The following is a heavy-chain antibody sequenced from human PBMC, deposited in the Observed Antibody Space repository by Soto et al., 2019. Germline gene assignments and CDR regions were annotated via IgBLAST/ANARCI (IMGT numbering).Heavy chain of an antibody. D-gene: IGHD5-18*01. CDR1: GVNFSYYG. J-gene: IGHJ4*02. Sequence: GGSLRLSCEASGVNFSYYGMHWVRQVPGKGLVWVSHIHSDGTTTTYADSVKGRFTISRDNAKNSLYLQMNSLRAEDTAVYYCARPQSSGYIYGFPYWGQGTLVTVSS. CDR2: IHSDGTTT. V-gene: IGHV3-74*01. CDR3: ARPQSSGYIYGFPY.